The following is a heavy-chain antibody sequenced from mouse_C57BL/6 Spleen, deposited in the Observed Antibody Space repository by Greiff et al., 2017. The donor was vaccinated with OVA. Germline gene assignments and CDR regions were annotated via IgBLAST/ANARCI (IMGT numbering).Heavy chain of an antibody. V-gene: IGHV1-15*01. CDR3: TRKDSNHY. D-gene: IGHD2-5*01. CDR1: GYTFTDYE. J-gene: IGHJ4*01. CDR2: IDPETGGT. Sequence: QVQLQQSGAELVRPGASVTLSCKASGYTFTDYEMHWVKQTPVHGLEWIGAIDPETGGTAYNQKFKGKAILTADKSSSTAYMELRSLISEDSAVYYCTRKDSNHYWGQGTSVTVSS.